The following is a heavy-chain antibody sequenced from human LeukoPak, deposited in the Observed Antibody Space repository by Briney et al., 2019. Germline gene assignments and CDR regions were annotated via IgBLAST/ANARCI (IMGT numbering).Heavy chain of an antibody. CDR2: ISSSSSYI. J-gene: IGHJ4*02. CDR1: GFTFGSYS. D-gene: IGHD3-3*01. Sequence: TGGSLRLSCAASGFTFGSYSMNWVRQAPGKGLEWVSSISSSSSYIYYADSVKGRFTISRDNAKNSLYLQMNSLRAEDTAVYYCARDLFFVTDGVVIIGQFDYWGQGTLFTVSS. CDR3: ARDLFFVTDGVVIIGQFDY. V-gene: IGHV3-21*01.